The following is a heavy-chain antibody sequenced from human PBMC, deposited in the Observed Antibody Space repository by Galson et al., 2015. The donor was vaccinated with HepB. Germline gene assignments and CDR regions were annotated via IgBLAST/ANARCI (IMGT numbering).Heavy chain of an antibody. V-gene: IGHV1-69*13. CDR1: GDTFSSSA. Sequence: SVKVSCKASGDTFSSSAISWVRQAPGQGLEWMGGIIPIFGTANYAQNFQDRVTITADESTTTAYMELSSLRSEDTAIYYCTRSREYCGKTSCQTTRWFDPWGQGTLVTVSS. CDR2: IIPIFGTA. CDR3: TRSREYCGKTSCQTTRWFDP. J-gene: IGHJ5*02. D-gene: IGHD2-2*01.